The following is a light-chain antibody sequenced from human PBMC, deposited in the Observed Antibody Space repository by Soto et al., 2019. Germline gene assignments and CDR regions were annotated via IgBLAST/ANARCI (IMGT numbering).Light chain of an antibody. CDR3: QLYSRSPRQIT. CDR1: QSVSSD. CDR2: GAS. J-gene: IGKJ5*01. V-gene: IGKV3-20*01. Sequence: EIVMTQSPATLSVSPGERATLSCRASQSVSSDLAWYHQKPGQAPRLLIYGASTRATGIPDRFSGSGSGTDCTLTISRLEPEDFAVYYCQLYSRSPRQITFGQGTRLEIK.